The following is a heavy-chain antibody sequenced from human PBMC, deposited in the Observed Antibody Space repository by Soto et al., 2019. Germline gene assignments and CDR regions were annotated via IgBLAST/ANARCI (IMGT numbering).Heavy chain of an antibody. CDR2: VSAYNRNT. D-gene: IGHD6-6*01. J-gene: IGHJ4*02. CDR3: TRDRPGPQHYFDY. Sequence: GASVKVSCKASGYTFSNYGITWVRQAPGQGLEWMGWVSAYNRNTNYAQKFEDRVTMTTDTSTGTAYMELRSLRSDDTAVYFCTRDRPGPQHYFDYWGQGNMVTVSS. V-gene: IGHV1-18*04. CDR1: GYTFSNYG.